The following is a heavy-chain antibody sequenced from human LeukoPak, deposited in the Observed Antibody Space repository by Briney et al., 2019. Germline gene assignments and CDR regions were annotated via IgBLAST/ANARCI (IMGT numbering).Heavy chain of an antibody. CDR1: GYTFTSYY. J-gene: IGHJ6*03. CDR2: TNPNSGGT. CDR3: ARDIVATIGGSYYYYYMDV. D-gene: IGHD5-12*01. Sequence: ASVKVSCKASGYTFTSYYMHWVRHAPGQGLEWMGWTNPNSGGTNYAQKFQGRVTMTRDTSISTAYMELSRLRSDDTAVYYCARDIVATIGGSYYYYYMDVWGKGTTVTISS. V-gene: IGHV1-2*02.